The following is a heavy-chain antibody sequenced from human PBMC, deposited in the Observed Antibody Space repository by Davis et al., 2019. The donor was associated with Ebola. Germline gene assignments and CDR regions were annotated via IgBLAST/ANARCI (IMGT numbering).Heavy chain of an antibody. CDR1: GFTFSSYS. D-gene: IGHD4-17*01. CDR2: ISSSSSYI. CDR3: ARDDYGDGNFDY. J-gene: IGHJ4*02. V-gene: IGHV3-21*01. Sequence: PGGSLRLSCAASGFTFSSYSMNWVRQAPGKGLEWVSSISSSSSYIYYADSVRGRFTISRDNAKNSLYLQMNSLRAEDTAVYYCARDDYGDGNFDYWGQGTLVTVSS.